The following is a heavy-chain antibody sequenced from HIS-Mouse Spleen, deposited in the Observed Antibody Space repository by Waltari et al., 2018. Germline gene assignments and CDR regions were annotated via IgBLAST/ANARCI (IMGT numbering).Heavy chain of an antibody. CDR3: ARDFHDFWSGYYGGDKKHDAFDI. V-gene: IGHV4-4*07. J-gene: IGHJ3*02. CDR1: GGSISSYY. CDR2: IYTSGST. D-gene: IGHD3-3*01. Sequence: QVQLQESGPGLVKPSETLSLTCTVSGGSISSYYWSWIRQPAGQGLGWLGRIYTSGSTNYNPSLKSRVTMSVDTSKNQFSLKLSSVTAADTAVYYCARDFHDFWSGYYGGDKKHDAFDIWGQGTMVTVSS.